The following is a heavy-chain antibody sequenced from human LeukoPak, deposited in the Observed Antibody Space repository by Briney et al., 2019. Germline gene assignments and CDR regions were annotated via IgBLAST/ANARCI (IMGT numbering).Heavy chain of an antibody. CDR2: INPDNGNT. V-gene: IGHV1-18*03. CDR3: ATYYCSTTSCYPYFFDY. J-gene: IGHJ4*02. Sequence: ASVKVSCKASGYPFTRYGISWVRQAPGQGLEWMGWINPDNGNTKYAQRFQGRVTMTTDTSTSTAHMELRSLRSDDMAVYYCATYYCSTTSCYPYFFDYWGQGTLVTVSS. CDR1: GYPFTRYG. D-gene: IGHD2-2*01.